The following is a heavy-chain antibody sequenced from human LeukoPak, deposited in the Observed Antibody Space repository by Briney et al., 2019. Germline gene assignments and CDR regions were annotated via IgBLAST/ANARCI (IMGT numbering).Heavy chain of an antibody. CDR2: IYYSGST. CDR3: AAGGSSLGRAFDI. V-gene: IGHV4-31*03. CDR1: GGSVSSGGYY. J-gene: IGHJ3*02. Sequence: SQTLSLTCTVSGGSVSSGGYYWSWIRQHPGKGLEWIGYIYYSGSTYYNPSLKSRVTISVDTSKNQFSLKLSSVTAADTAVYYCAAGGSSLGRAFDIWGQGTMVTVSS. D-gene: IGHD3-16*01.